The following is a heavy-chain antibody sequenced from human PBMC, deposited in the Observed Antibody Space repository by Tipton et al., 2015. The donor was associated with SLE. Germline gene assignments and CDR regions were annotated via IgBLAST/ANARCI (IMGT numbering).Heavy chain of an antibody. D-gene: IGHD3-3*01. CDR2: IYYSGGT. Sequence: TLSLTCTVSGGSIISYYWSWIRQPPGKGLEWIGYIYYSGGTNYNPSLKSRVTISVDTSKNQFSLKLSSVTAADTAVYYCARTMTRPLMWFDPWGQGTLVTVSS. V-gene: IGHV4-59*01. CDR3: ARTMTRPLMWFDP. J-gene: IGHJ5*02. CDR1: GGSIISYY.